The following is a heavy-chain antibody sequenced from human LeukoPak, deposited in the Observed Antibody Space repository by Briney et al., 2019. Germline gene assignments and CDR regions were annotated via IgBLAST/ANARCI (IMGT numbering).Heavy chain of an antibody. Sequence: GASVKVSCKTSGYTFTGYYMHWVRQAPGQGLEWMGWINPNSGGTNYAQKFQGRVTMTRDTSISTAYMEVSRLRPDDTAVYYCARDNTGTRYYYYMDVWGKGTTVTVSS. CDR3: ARDNTGTRYYYYMDV. J-gene: IGHJ6*03. CDR1: GYTFTGYY. D-gene: IGHD1-7*01. V-gene: IGHV1-2*02. CDR2: INPNSGGT.